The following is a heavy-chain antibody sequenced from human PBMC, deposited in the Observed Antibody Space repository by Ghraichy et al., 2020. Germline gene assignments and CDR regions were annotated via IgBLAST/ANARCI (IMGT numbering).Heavy chain of an antibody. V-gene: IGHV3-23*01. CDR2: ISGSGGTT. CDR3: AAQVSTGPH. Sequence: GESLNISCAASGFTFSFSGMTWVRQAPGKGLEWVSGISGSGGTTYYADSVKGRFTISRDNSKNTLYLQMNSLRVEDAAVYYCAAQVSTGPHWGQGTLVTVSS. D-gene: IGHD1-14*01. J-gene: IGHJ4*02. CDR1: GFTFSFSG.